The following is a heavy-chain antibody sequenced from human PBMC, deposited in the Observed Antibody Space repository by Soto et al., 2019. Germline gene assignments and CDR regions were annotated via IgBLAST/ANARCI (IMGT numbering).Heavy chain of an antibody. CDR3: AKGGTMIVVVPRDGMDV. Sequence: GGSLRLSCAASGFTFSSYAMSWVRQAPGKGLEWVSAISGSGGSTYYADSVKGRFTISRDNSKNTLYLQMNSLRAEDTAVYYCAKGGTMIVVVPRDGMDVWGQGTTVTVSS. V-gene: IGHV3-23*01. D-gene: IGHD3-22*01. CDR1: GFTFSSYA. CDR2: ISGSGGST. J-gene: IGHJ6*02.